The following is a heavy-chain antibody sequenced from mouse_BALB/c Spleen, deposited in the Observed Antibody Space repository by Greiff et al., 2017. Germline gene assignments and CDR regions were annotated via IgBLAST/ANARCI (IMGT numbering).Heavy chain of an antibody. J-gene: IGHJ1*01. V-gene: IGHV2-9*02. D-gene: IGHD1-1*01. CDR2: IWAGGST. CDR1: GFSLTSYG. CDR3: ARDQRGYGSSYGYFDV. Sequence: VQVVESGPGLVAPSQSLSITCTVSGFSLTSYGVHWVRQPPGKGLEWLGVIWAGGSTNYNSALMSRLSISKDNSKSQVFLKMNSLQTDDTAMYYCARDQRGYGSSYGYFDVWGAGTTVTVSS.